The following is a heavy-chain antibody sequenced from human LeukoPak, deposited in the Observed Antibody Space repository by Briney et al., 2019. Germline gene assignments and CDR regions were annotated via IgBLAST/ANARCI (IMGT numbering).Heavy chain of an antibody. CDR1: GESFSGYY. V-gene: IGHV4-34*01. CDR3: ARGRTGAAALDV. J-gene: IGHJ4*02. Sequence: SETLSLTCAVYGESFSGYYWTWLRQAPEKGLEWIGESTHSRSTNYNPSHKSRVTISVDTSKSQFSLKLTSVTAADTAVYHCARGRTGAAALDVWGPGMLVTVSS. CDR2: STHSRST. D-gene: IGHD2-2*01.